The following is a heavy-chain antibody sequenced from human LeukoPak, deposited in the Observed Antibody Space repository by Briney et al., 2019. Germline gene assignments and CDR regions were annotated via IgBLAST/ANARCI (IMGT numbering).Heavy chain of an antibody. CDR1: GGTFSSYA. V-gene: IGHV1-69*13. CDR3: ARVGRDYYDSSGYSHY. CDR2: IIPIFGTA. D-gene: IGHD3-22*01. Sequence: GASVKVSCKASGGTFSSYAISWVRQAPGQGLEWMGGIIPIFGTANYARKFQGRVTITADESTSTAYMELSSLRSEDTAVYYCARVGRDYYDSSGYSHYWGQGTLVTVSS. J-gene: IGHJ4*02.